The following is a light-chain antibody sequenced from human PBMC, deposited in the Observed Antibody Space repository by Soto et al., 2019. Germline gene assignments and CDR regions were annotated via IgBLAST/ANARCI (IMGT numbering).Light chain of an antibody. CDR3: QQYGNPRIT. J-gene: IGKJ5*01. Sequence: ETVLTQSPGTLSLSPGARAPLSCRASQSVRNNYLAWYQQKPGQAPRLLISGASSRAAGIPDRFSGSGSETDFTLTISRLEPEDFALYFCQQYGNPRITFGQGTRLEIK. CDR1: QSVRNNY. V-gene: IGKV3-20*01. CDR2: GAS.